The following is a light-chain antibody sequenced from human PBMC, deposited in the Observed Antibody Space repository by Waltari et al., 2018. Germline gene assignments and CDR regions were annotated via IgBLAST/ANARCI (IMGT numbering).Light chain of an antibody. V-gene: IGLV1-44*01. CDR1: SSNIGANT. CDR2: SNG. CDR3: AAWDDSLNGWV. Sequence: QSVLTQSPSASGTPGQRVTISCSGSSSNIGANTVNWYQQFPGTPPRLLIYSNGQRRAGVPDRFFGSQSGTSASLAISGLQSEDETDYYWAAWDDSLNGWVFGGGTKLTVL. J-gene: IGLJ3*02.